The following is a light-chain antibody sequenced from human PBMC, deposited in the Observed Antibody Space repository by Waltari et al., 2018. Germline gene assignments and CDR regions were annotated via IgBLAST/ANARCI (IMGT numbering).Light chain of an antibody. J-gene: IGKJ4*01. Sequence: EIVLTQTPGTLSLSPGERATLSCRASQRVDGRHLSWYQHQPGQAPRLLIYGASNRAAGTPDRFSGSGSGTDFTLTISSLEAEDFAVYFCQHFDTSPVFGGGTKVEI. CDR1: QRVDGRH. CDR3: QHFDTSPV. CDR2: GAS. V-gene: IGKV3-20*01.